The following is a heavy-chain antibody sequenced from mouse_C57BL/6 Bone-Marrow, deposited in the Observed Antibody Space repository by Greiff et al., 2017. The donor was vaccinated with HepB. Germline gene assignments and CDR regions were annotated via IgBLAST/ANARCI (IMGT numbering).Heavy chain of an antibody. CDR3: ARKGGLRRDGFAY. V-gene: IGHV2-2*01. Sequence: VKVVESGPGLVQPSQSLSITCTVSGFSLTSYGVHWVRQSPGKGLEWLGVIWSGGSTDYNAAFISRLSISKDNSKSQVFFKMNSLQADDTAIYYCARKGGLRRDGFAYWGQGTLVTVSA. CDR2: IWSGGST. CDR1: GFSLTSYG. D-gene: IGHD2-4*01. J-gene: IGHJ3*01.